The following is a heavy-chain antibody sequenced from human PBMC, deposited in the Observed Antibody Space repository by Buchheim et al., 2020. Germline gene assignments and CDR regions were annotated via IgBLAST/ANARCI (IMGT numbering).Heavy chain of an antibody. V-gene: IGHV3-23*01. CDR2: ISGSGGST. CDR1: GFTFSSYA. J-gene: IGHJ5*02. CDR3: AKSSTNYDFWSGYYWEDWFDP. D-gene: IGHD3-3*01. Sequence: EVQLLESGGGLVQPGGSLRLSCAASGFTFSSYAMSWVRQAPGKGLEWVSAISGSGGSTYYADSVKGRFTISRENSKNTLYLQMNSLRAEDTAVYYCAKSSTNYDFWSGYYWEDWFDPWGRGTL.